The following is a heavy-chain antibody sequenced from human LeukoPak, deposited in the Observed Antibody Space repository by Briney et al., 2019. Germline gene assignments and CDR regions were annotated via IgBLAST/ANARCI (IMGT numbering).Heavy chain of an antibody. CDR2: ISLSGST. J-gene: IGHJ4*02. CDR3: ASRWVLTGEPY. Sequence: PSGTLSLTCAVSGDSISSSNWWTWVRQPPGKGLEWIGEISLSGSTNYNASLKSRVTISVDKSNNRFSLKLSSVTAADAAVYYCASRWVLTGEPYWGQGTLVTVSS. D-gene: IGHD7-27*01. V-gene: IGHV4-4*02. CDR1: GDSISSSNW.